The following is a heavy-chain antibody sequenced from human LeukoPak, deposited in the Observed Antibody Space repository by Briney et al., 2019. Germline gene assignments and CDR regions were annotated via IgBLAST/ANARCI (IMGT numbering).Heavy chain of an antibody. CDR2: VYHSGGT. V-gene: IGHV4-4*02. Sequence: SETLSLTCAVSGDSISTNHWWSWVRQPPGKGLEWIGEVYHSGGTNYNPSLKSRVTISVDKSKNQFSLKLNSVTATDTAVYYCARHYGPWGQGTLVTVSS. J-gene: IGHJ4*02. CDR1: GDSISTNHW. CDR3: ARHYGP. D-gene: IGHD3-16*01.